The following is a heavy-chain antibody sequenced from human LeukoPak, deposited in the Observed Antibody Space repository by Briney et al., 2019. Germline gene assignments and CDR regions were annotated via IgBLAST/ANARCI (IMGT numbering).Heavy chain of an antibody. CDR1: GFTFSDYW. V-gene: IGHV3-7*01. Sequence: GGSLRLSCAAPGFTFSDYWMTWVRQAPGKGPEWVANIKKDGSEEHYVDSVKGRFTVSRDNAQNSLFLQMNSLRVEDTAVYYCATYKNWVAGDVWGQGTTVSVSS. CDR2: IKKDGSEE. D-gene: IGHD7-27*01. CDR3: ATYKNWVAGDV. J-gene: IGHJ6*02.